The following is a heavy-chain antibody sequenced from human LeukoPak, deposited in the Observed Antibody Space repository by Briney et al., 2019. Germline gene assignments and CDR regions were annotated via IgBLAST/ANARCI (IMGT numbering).Heavy chain of an antibody. Sequence: GGSLRLSCAASGFILSGYFMSWVRQAPGKGLEWVASIKHDGSEEYYVDSVKGRFTISRDNAKNSLYLQMNSLRAEDTAVYYCASPFGGEGYWGQGTLVTVSS. J-gene: IGHJ4*02. CDR2: IKHDGSEE. V-gene: IGHV3-7*03. D-gene: IGHD3-16*01. CDR1: GFILSGYF. CDR3: ASPFGGEGY.